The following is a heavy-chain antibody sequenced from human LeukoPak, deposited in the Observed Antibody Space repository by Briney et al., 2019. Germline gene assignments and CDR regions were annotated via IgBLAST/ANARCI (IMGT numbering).Heavy chain of an antibody. Sequence: SETLSLTCTVSGGSISSYYWSWIRQPPGKELEWIGYIYYSGSTNYNPSLKSRVTISVDTSKNQFSLKLSSVTAADTAVYYCARTPARGTIDYWGQGTLVTVSS. J-gene: IGHJ4*02. CDR1: GGSISSYY. V-gene: IGHV4-59*01. D-gene: IGHD1-1*01. CDR3: ARTPARGTIDY. CDR2: IYYSGST.